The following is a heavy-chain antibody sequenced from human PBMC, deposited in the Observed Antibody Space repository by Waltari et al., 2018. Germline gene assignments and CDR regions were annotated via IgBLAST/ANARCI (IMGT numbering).Heavy chain of an antibody. Sequence: EVQLVQSGAEVKKPGESLKISCKGSGYSFTSYWIGWVRQMPGKGLEWMGIIEPGDSDTRYSPSFQGQVTISADKSISTAYLQWSSLKASDTAIYYCARQATYYDYVWGSYRSRPFDYWGQGTLVTVSS. D-gene: IGHD3-16*02. CDR2: IEPGDSDT. V-gene: IGHV5-51*01. CDR1: GYSFTSYW. J-gene: IGHJ4*02. CDR3: ARQATYYDYVWGSYRSRPFDY.